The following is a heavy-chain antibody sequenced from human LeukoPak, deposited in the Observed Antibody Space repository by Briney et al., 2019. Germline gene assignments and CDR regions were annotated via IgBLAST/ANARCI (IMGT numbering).Heavy chain of an antibody. CDR2: VYYSGSA. J-gene: IGHJ4*02. D-gene: IGHD3-10*01. CDR1: GGSFSGYY. Sequence: SETLSPTCAVYGGSFSGYYWSWIRQPPGKGLEWIGNVYYSGSAYYNPSLKSRVTISVDTSNNQFSLKLSSVTAADTAVYYCARSHRFGSYYNYWGQGTLVTVSS. V-gene: IGHV4-34*01. CDR3: ARSHRFGSYYNY.